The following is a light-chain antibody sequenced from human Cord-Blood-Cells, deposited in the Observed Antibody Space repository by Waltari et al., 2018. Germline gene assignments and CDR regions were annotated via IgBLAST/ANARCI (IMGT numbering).Light chain of an antibody. CDR3: QQYNSYSYS. CDR2: KAS. J-gene: IGKJ2*03. V-gene: IGKV1-5*03. Sequence: DIQMTQSPSTLSASVGDRVTITCRARQSISSWLAWYQQKPGKAPKLLIYKASSLESGVPSRFGGSGSGTEFTLTISSLQPDDFATYYCQQYNSYSYSFGQGTKLEIK. CDR1: QSISSW.